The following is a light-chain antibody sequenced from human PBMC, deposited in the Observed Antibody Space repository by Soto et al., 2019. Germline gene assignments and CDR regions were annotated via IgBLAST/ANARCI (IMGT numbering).Light chain of an antibody. CDR1: SNDVGAYNY. J-gene: IGLJ1*01. CDR3: SSYTSSSTHNYV. Sequence: QSVLTQPASVSGSPGQSISISCTGTSNDVGAYNYVSWYQQHPDKDPKLMIFEVTYRPSGVSNRFSGSKSGNTASLTISGLQAEDEADYYCSSYTSSSTHNYVFGTGTKLTVL. V-gene: IGLV2-14*01. CDR2: EVT.